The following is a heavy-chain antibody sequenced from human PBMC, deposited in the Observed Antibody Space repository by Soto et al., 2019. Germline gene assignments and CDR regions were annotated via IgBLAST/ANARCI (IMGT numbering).Heavy chain of an antibody. D-gene: IGHD6-19*01. CDR1: GGSIISYF. CDR2: ISYSGST. J-gene: IGHJ5*02. CDR3: AKTIVVAGNLRFDP. V-gene: IGHV4-59*03. Sequence: ETLSLPCIVSGGSIISYFWSWIRQSPGRGLEWIGYISYSGSTNYNPSVKSRVTISVDMSKIQFSLKLSSVTAADTAIYYCAKTIVVAGNLRFDPWGQGALVTVSS.